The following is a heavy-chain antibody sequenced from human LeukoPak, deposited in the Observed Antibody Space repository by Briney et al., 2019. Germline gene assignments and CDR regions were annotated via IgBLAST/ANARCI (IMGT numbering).Heavy chain of an antibody. CDR3: ARDGVTMIFDY. CDR1: GFTFSSYA. CDR2: ISYDGSNK. Sequence: GGSLRLPCAASGFTFSSYAMHWVRQAPGKGLEWVAVISYDGSNKYYADSVKGRFTISRDNSKNTLYLQMNSLRAEDTAVYYCARDGVTMIFDYWGLGTLVTVSS. D-gene: IGHD3-22*01. J-gene: IGHJ4*02. V-gene: IGHV3-30-3*01.